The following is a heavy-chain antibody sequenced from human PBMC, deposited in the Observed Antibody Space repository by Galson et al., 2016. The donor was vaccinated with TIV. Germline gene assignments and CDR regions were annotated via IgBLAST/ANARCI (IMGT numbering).Heavy chain of an antibody. V-gene: IGHV3-13*01. D-gene: IGHD1-7*01. CDR1: GFIFSKAD. J-gene: IGHJ6*02. CDR2: AGLRDDT. Sequence: SLRLSCAASGFIFSKADMHWVRQAKGKGLEWVASAGLRDDTYYAESMRGRFTIFRVNAQNSVYLQMNSLRVEDAAMYYCAKGLKGTPGIDYNMDVWGQGTTVTVSS. CDR3: AKGLKGTPGIDYNMDV.